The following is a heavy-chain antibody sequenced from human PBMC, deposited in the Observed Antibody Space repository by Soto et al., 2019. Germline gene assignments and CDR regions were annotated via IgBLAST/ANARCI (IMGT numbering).Heavy chain of an antibody. Sequence: QVQLVESGGGVVQPGTSLRLSCAASGFTFNNYGMHWVRQAPGTGLEWVAAISSDGSDKYYADSVKGRLTISRDNSKNTLYLQMHSLRAEETAVYYCAKDQGIAASHGIDWGQGTMVTVSS. CDR2: ISSDGSDK. V-gene: IGHV3-30*18. CDR1: GFTFNNYG. CDR3: AKDQGIAASHGID. D-gene: IGHD6-13*01. J-gene: IGHJ3*01.